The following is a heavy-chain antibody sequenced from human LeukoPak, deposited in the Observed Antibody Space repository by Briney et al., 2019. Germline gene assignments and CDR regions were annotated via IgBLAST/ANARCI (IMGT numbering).Heavy chain of an antibody. D-gene: IGHD7-27*01. V-gene: IGHV3-7*05. CDR3: ARGSNWAFDY. Sequence: GGSLRLSCAASGFTFSTYWMSWVRQAPGKGLEWVANINQDGSEKYYVDSVKGRLTISRDNAKNSLYLQMNSLRAEDTAIYYCARGSNWAFDYWGQGTLVTVSS. J-gene: IGHJ4*02. CDR1: GFTFSTYW. CDR2: INQDGSEK.